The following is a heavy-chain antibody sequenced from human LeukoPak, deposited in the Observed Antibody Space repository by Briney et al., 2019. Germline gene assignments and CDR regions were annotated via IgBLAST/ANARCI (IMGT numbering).Heavy chain of an antibody. CDR2: ISGSGGST. D-gene: IGHD3-10*01. Sequence: GGSLRLSCAASGFTFGSYAMSWVRQAPGKGLEWVSAISGSGGSTYYADSVKGRFTISRDNSKNTLYLQMNSLRAEDTAVYYCAKATSLIWFGELLPYFDYWGQGTLVTVSS. CDR3: AKATSLIWFGELLPYFDY. CDR1: GFTFGSYA. V-gene: IGHV3-23*01. J-gene: IGHJ4*02.